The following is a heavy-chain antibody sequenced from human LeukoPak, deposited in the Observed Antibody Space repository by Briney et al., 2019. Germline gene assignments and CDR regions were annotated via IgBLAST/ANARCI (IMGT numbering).Heavy chain of an antibody. V-gene: IGHV3-20*01. CDR3: ARSPYCYCSGSYVFGP. J-gene: IGHJ5*01. CDR2: INWNGGST. Sequence: GGSLRLSCEASGFTFSSYGMSWVRQAPGKGLEWVSGINWNGGSTGYADSVKGRFTISRDNAKNSLYLQMNSLRAEDTALYHCARSPYCYCSGSYVFGPWGQGTLVTGSS. CDR1: GFTFSSYG. D-gene: IGHD3-10*01.